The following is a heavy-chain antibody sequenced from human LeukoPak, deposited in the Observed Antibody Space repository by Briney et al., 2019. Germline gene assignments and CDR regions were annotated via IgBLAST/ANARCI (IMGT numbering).Heavy chain of an antibody. CDR2: ISAYDGST. J-gene: IGHJ5*02. CDR3: AREGGATYCSSPSCYTFHWFAP. Sequence: ASVKVSCKASGYTFTSYGISWVRQAPGQGLEWMGWISAYDGSTNYAQKFQGRVTMTRDTSISPAYMELSRLRSDDTAVYYCAREGGATYCSSPSCYTFHWFAPGGRGTLVTVSS. D-gene: IGHD2-2*02. V-gene: IGHV1-18*01. CDR1: GYTFTSYG.